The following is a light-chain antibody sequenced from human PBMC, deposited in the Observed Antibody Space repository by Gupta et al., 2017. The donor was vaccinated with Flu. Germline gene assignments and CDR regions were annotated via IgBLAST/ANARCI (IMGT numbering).Light chain of an antibody. Sequence: PSTLSASVGDRVTITCRASQSISSWLAWYQQKPGKAPKLLIYKASSLQSGVPSSFSGSGSGAEFTLTITSLQPDDFATYYCRQDNSYPWTFGQGTKVEIK. CDR1: QSISSW. CDR3: RQDNSYPWT. CDR2: KAS. J-gene: IGKJ1*01. V-gene: IGKV1-5*03.